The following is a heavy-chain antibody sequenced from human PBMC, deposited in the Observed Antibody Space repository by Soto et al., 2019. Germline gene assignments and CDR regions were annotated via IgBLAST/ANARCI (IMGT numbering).Heavy chain of an antibody. CDR3: AYCPAEYCSGGSCYYRLDY. Sequence: ASVKVSCKASGGTFSSYAISWVRQAPGQGLEWMGGIIPIFGTANYAQKFQGRVTITADESTSTAYMELSSLRSEDTAVYYCAYCPAEYCSGGSCYYRLDYWGQGTLVTVS. J-gene: IGHJ4*02. CDR2: IIPIFGTA. CDR1: GGTFSSYA. V-gene: IGHV1-69*13. D-gene: IGHD2-15*01.